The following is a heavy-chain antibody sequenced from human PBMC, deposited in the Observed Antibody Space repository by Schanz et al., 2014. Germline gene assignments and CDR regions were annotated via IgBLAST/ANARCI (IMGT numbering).Heavy chain of an antibody. Sequence: QIQLVQSGPEVKKPGATVKVSCKASGYIFINSGISWVRQAPGQGLEWMGWISFYNHNKEYDQKFQGRVTMTTDTSTSTAYMALTDLRSDDTAVYYCARDAADFYDILTEEDYWFHGTLVTVSS. CDR2: ISFYNHNK. V-gene: IGHV1-18*01. CDR1: GYIFINSG. D-gene: IGHD3-9*01. CDR3: ARDAADFYDILTEEDY. J-gene: IGHJ4*01.